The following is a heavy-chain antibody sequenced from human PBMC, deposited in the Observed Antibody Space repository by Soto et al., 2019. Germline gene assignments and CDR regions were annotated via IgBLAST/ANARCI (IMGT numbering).Heavy chain of an antibody. CDR3: VLGRGWSGGVNY. D-gene: IGHD6-19*01. CDR2: IWYDGSNK. CDR1: GFTFSSYG. V-gene: IGHV3-33*01. J-gene: IGHJ4*02. Sequence: QVQLVESGGGVVQPGRSLRLSCAASGFTFSSYGMHWVRQAPGKGLEWVAVIWYDGSNKYYADSVKGRFTISRDNSKNALYLQMNSLRAEDTAVYYCVLGRGWSGGVNYWGQGTLVTVSS.